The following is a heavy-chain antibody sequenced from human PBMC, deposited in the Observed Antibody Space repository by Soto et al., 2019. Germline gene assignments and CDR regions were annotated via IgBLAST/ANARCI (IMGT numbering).Heavy chain of an antibody. D-gene: IGHD4-17*01. CDR2: ISSSSSTI. CDR1: GFTFSSYS. CDR3: ARESGAGSSTVTLNWFDP. V-gene: IGHV3-48*01. J-gene: IGHJ5*02. Sequence: EVQLVESGGGLVQPGGSLRLSCAASGFTFSSYSMNWVRQAPGKGLEWVSYISSSSSTIYYADSVKGRFTISRDNAKNSLYLQMNSPRAEDTAVYYCARESGAGSSTVTLNWFDPWGQGTLVTVSS.